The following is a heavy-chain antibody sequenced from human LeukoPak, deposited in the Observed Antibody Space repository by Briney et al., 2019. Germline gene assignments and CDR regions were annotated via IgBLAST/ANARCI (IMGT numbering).Heavy chain of an antibody. V-gene: IGHV3-30*02. CDR2: IRYDGSNK. Sequence: GGSLRLSCAASGFTFSSYGMHWVRQAPGKGLEWVAFIRYDGSNKYYADSVKGRFTISRDNPKNTLYLQMNSLRAEDTAVYYCAKESPRRPHDAFDIWGQGTMVTVSS. J-gene: IGHJ3*02. CDR1: GFTFSSYG. CDR3: AKESPRRPHDAFDI.